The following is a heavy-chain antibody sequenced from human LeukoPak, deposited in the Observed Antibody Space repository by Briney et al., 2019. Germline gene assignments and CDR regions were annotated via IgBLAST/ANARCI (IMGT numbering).Heavy chain of an antibody. CDR1: GFTFSSYA. D-gene: IGHD6-19*01. J-gene: IGHJ3*02. CDR2: ISYDGSNT. CDR3: ARVRSGWYDAFDI. V-gene: IGHV3-30*04. Sequence: PGGSLRLSCAASGFTFSSYAMHWVRQAPGKGLEWVTVISYDGSNTYYTDSVKGRFTISRDNSKNTLYLQMNSLRAEDTAVYYCARVRSGWYDAFDIWGKGQWSPSLQ.